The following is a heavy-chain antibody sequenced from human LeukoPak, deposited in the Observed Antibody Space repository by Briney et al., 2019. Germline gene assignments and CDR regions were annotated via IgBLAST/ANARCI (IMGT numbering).Heavy chain of an antibody. D-gene: IGHD6-19*01. CDR3: ARENGMTSGWYAGRIDYYYGMDV. V-gene: IGHV3-48*02. J-gene: IGHJ6*02. CDR2: IRNDNGTI. Sequence: VGSLRDSSAAPGFTLRRKTIKSVPDALGKGVEWVSYIRNDNGTICYADSVRGRFTISRDNAKNSLYLQMNSLRDEETAVYYCARENGMTSGWYAGRIDYYYGMDVWGQGTTVTVSS. CDR1: GFTLRRKT.